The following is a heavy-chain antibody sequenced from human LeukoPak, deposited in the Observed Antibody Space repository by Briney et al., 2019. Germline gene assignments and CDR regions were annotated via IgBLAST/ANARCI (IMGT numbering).Heavy chain of an antibody. CDR3: AKDHYYDSSGYYPPGDFDY. V-gene: IGHV3-23*01. J-gene: IGHJ4*02. CDR1: GFSFSDAW. D-gene: IGHD3-22*01. CDR2: ISGSGGST. Sequence: PGGSLRLSCGASGFSFSDAWMSWVRQAPGKGLEWVSAISGSGGSTYYADSVKGRFTISRDNSKNTLYLQMNSLRAEDTAVYYCAKDHYYDSSGYYPPGDFDYWGQGTLVTVSS.